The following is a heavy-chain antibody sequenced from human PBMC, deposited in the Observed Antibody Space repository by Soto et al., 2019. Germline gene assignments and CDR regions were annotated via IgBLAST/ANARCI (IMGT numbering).Heavy chain of an antibody. CDR1: GYTFTSYD. CDR3: AIGLIIVAGGFDP. D-gene: IGHD5-12*01. CDR2: MNPSTGNT. Sequence: QVQLVQSGSEVKKPGASVKVSCKASGYTFTSYDIIWVRQATGPGLEWMGWMNPSTGNTDSAEKFQGRLTMTRNTSISTVYMELSSLSFEDTVVYYCAIGLIIVAGGFDPWGQGTLVTVSS. V-gene: IGHV1-8*02. J-gene: IGHJ5*02.